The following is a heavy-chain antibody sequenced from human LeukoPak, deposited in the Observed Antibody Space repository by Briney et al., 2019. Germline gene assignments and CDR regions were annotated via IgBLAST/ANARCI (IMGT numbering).Heavy chain of an antibody. J-gene: IGHJ5*02. CDR2: IYYSGST. CDR1: GGSISSSSYY. D-gene: IGHD6-13*01. V-gene: IGHV4-39*02. Sequence: SETLSLTCTVSGGSISSSSYYWGWIRQPPGKGLEWIGSIYYSGSTYYNPSLKIRVTISVGTSKNQFSLKLSSVTAADTAVYYCARERNRYSSSWYLLDPWGQGTLVTVSS. CDR3: ARERNRYSSSWYLLDP.